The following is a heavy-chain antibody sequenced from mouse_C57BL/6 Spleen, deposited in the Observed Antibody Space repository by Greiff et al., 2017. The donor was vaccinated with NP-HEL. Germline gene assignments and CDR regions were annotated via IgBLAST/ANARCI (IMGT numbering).Heavy chain of an antibody. V-gene: IGHV1-64*01. Sequence: VQLQQPGAELVKPGASVKLSCKASGYTFTSYWMHWVKQRPGQGLEWIGMIHPNSGSTNYNEKFKSKATMTVDKSSSTAYMQLSSLTSEDSAVYYCARSETAQAFDYWGQGTTLTVSS. J-gene: IGHJ2*01. CDR2: IHPNSGST. CDR3: ARSETAQAFDY. D-gene: IGHD3-2*02. CDR1: GYTFTSYW.